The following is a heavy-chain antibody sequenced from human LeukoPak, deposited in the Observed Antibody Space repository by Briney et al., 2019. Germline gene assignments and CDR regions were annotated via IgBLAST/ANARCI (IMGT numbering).Heavy chain of an antibody. J-gene: IGHJ4*02. CDR1: GGSISSYY. CDR2: IYYSGST. Sequence: PSETLSLTCTVSGGSISSYYWSWIRQPPGKGLEWIGYIYYSGSTNYNPSLKSRVTISVDTSRDQFSLKLSPVTAADTAVYYCARVELLGSSGWPFDYWGQGALATVSS. V-gene: IGHV4-59*01. CDR3: ARVELLGSSGWPFDY. D-gene: IGHD6-19*01.